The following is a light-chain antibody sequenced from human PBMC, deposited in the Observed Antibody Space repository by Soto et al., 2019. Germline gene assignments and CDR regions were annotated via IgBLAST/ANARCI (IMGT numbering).Light chain of an antibody. CDR2: AAS. CDR3: RQPNSYSFLT. V-gene: IGKV1-9*01. J-gene: IGKJ4*01. CDR1: QGISSY. Sequence: DIQLTQSPSFLSASVGDRVTITCRASQGISSYLAWYQQKPGKAPKLLIYAASTLQSGVPSRFSGSGSGTEFSLTISSLRTPSFATYPCRQPNSYSFLTFGGGTNVEIK.